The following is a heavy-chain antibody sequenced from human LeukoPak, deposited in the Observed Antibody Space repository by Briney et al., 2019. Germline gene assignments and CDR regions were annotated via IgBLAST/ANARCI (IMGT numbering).Heavy chain of an antibody. V-gene: IGHV1-69*13. D-gene: IGHD4-17*01. CDR1: GGTFSSYA. CDR3: ASPTTTVTTYDAFDI. CDR2: IIPIFGTA. J-gene: IGHJ3*02. Sequence: GASVKVSCKASGGTFSSYAISWVRQAPGQGLEWMGGIIPIFGTANYAQKFQGRVTITADESTSTAYMELSSLRSEDTAVYCCASPTTTVTTYDAFDIWGQGTMVTVSS.